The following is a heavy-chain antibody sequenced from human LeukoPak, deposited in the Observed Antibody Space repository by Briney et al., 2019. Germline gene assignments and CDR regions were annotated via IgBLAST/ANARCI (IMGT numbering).Heavy chain of an antibody. CDR3: ARESGETYYFDY. Sequence: GGSLRLFCGASGFTFSSYSMNWVRQAPGKGLEWVSSMSSSSSYIYYADSVKGRFTISRDNAKNSLYLQMNSLRAEDTAAYYWARESGETYYFDYWGQGTLVTVSS. CDR1: GFTFSSYS. V-gene: IGHV3-21*04. D-gene: IGHD2-21*01. CDR2: MSSSSSYI. J-gene: IGHJ4*02.